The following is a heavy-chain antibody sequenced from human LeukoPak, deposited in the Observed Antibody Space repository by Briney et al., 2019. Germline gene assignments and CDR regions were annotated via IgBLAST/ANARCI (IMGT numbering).Heavy chain of an antibody. Sequence: PGGSLRLSCAASGFTFSNYWMSWVRQAPGKGLEWVANIKQDGSGTYYVDSVKGRFTISRDNAKNSLFLQMNSLTAEDTAVYYCARKGGTRGPLNYWGQGTLVTVSS. D-gene: IGHD2-8*01. CDR1: GFTFSNYW. V-gene: IGHV3-7*01. CDR2: IKQDGSGT. J-gene: IGHJ4*02. CDR3: ARKGGTRGPLNY.